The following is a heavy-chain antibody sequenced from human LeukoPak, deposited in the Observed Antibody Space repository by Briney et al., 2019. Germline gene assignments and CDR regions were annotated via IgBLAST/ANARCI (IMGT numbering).Heavy chain of an antibody. Sequence: GGSLRLSCAASGFTYTKHAMHWVRQAPGKGPEWVAVISYDGSNKKYADSVKGRFTISRDNSKNTLYLQINSLRAEDTAVYYCAKDHLPGIVVADRDYWGQGTLVTVSS. D-gene: IGHD6-19*01. CDR2: ISYDGSNK. J-gene: IGHJ4*02. CDR1: GFTYTKHA. V-gene: IGHV3-30*04. CDR3: AKDHLPGIVVADRDY.